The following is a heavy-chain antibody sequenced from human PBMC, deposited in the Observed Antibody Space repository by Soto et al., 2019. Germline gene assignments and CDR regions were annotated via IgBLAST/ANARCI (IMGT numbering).Heavy chain of an antibody. D-gene: IGHD3-22*01. CDR2: IIPIFGTA. J-gene: IGHJ5*02. V-gene: IGHV1-69*13. Sequence: EASVKVSCKASGGTFSSYAISWVRQAPGQGLEWMGGIIPIFGTANYAQKFQGRVTITADESTSTAYMELSSLRSEDTAVYYCARPLDYYDSSGYHPSGWFDPWGQGTLVTVSS. CDR3: ARPLDYYDSSGYHPSGWFDP. CDR1: GGTFSSYA.